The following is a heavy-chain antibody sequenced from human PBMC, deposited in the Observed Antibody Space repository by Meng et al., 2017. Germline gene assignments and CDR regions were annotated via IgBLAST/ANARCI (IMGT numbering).Heavy chain of an antibody. CDR2: NYTSGST. CDR3: ARGFSVGYDSSGYYYVPPYFDY. J-gene: IGHJ4*02. V-gene: IGHV4-4*07. CDR1: GGSISRYY. D-gene: IGHD3-22*01. Sequence: GSLRLSCTVSGGSISRYYWSWGRQLAGKGLGWIGRNYTSGSTNYNPSLKSRVTMSVDTSKNQLSLKLSSVTAADTAVYYCARGFSVGYDSSGYYYVPPYFDYWGQGTRVTVSS.